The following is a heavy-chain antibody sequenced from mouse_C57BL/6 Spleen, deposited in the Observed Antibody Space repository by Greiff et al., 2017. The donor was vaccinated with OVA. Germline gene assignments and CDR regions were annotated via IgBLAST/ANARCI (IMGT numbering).Heavy chain of an antibody. CDR3: ALITTVGDWYFDV. D-gene: IGHD1-1*01. J-gene: IGHJ1*03. CDR1: GYTFTSYW. CDR2: IDPSDSET. Sequence: QVQLQQPGAELVRPGSSVKLSCKASGYTFTSYWMHWVKQRPIQGLEWIGNIDPSDSETHYNQKFKDKATLTVDKSSSTADMQLSSLTSEDSAVYYCALITTVGDWYFDVWGTGTTVTVSS. V-gene: IGHV1-52*01.